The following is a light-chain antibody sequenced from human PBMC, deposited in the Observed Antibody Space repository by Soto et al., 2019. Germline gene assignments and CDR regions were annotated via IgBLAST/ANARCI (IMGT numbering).Light chain of an antibody. V-gene: IGKV3-20*01. Sequence: EIVLTQSPGTLSLSPGERATLSCRASQSVSSSYLAWYQQKPGQAPRLLIYGASSRPTGIPDRFSGSGSGTAFTLTISRLEPEGFGVYYCQQYGSSPLTFGGGTKVEIK. CDR1: QSVSSSY. CDR3: QQYGSSPLT. J-gene: IGKJ4*01. CDR2: GAS.